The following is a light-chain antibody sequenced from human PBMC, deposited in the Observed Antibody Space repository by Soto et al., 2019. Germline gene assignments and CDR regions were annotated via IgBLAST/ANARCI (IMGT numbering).Light chain of an antibody. V-gene: IGKV3-20*01. CDR1: QTVGNNY. Sequence: IGVTQSAGALSLTPGDRATLSCRTIQTVGNNYLAWCQQKPGQAPRVIMYGASRRATGIPDRFSGGGSGTDFTLTISRLEPEHVAVYFCQQYAGPPTTFGQGTRLEIK. CDR2: GAS. J-gene: IGKJ5*01. CDR3: QQYAGPPTT.